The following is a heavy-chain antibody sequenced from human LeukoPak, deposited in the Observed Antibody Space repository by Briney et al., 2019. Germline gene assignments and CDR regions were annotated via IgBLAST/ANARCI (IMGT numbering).Heavy chain of an antibody. CDR1: GFTFSSYD. CDR2: MNPNSGKT. J-gene: IGHJ4*02. D-gene: IGHD3-10*01. Sequence: ASVKVSCKASGFTFSSYDINWVRQATGQGLEWMGWMNPNSGKTGYAQKFQDRVAMTRNTSISTAYMELSSLRSDDTAVYYCARGRRDSRQFDYWGQGTLVTVSS. V-gene: IGHV1-8*01. CDR3: ARGRRDSRQFDY.